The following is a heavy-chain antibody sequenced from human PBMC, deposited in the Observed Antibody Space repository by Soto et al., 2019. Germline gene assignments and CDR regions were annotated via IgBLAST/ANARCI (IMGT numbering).Heavy chain of an antibody. V-gene: IGHV1-69*06. Sequence: SVKVSCKASGGTFSSYAISWVRQAPGQGLEWMGGIIPIFGTANYAQKFQGRVTITADKSTSTAYMELSSLRSEDTAVYYCAINYYDRLTLYNWFDPWGQGTLVTVSS. CDR1: GGTFSSYA. J-gene: IGHJ5*02. CDR2: IIPIFGTA. D-gene: IGHD3-22*01. CDR3: AINYYDRLTLYNWFDP.